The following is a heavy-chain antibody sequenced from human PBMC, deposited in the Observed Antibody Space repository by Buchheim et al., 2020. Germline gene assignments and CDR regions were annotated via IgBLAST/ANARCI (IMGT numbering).Heavy chain of an antibody. V-gene: IGHV1-46*01. CDR1: GYTFTSYY. J-gene: IGHJ6*02. CDR3: ARAGGLSYFGAPYYYGMDV. D-gene: IGHD3-16*02. CDR2: INPSGGST. Sequence: QVQLVQSGAEVKKPGASVKVSCKASGYTFTSYYMHWVRQAPGQGLEWMGIINPSGGSTSYAQKFQGRVNMTRDPSTSTVYMELSSRRSEDTAVYYCARAGGLSYFGAPYYYGMDVWGQGTT.